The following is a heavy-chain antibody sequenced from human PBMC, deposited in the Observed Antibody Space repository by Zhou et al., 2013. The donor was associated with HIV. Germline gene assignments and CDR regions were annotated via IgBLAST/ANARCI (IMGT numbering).Heavy chain of an antibody. CDR2: IIPMFGTA. CDR1: GGNFSTYA. D-gene: IGHD6-13*01. V-gene: IGHV1-69*05. Sequence: QVHLVQSGAEVKKPGSSVKVSCKTSGGNFSTYAFSWVRQAPGQGLEWMGGIIPMFGTAHYAQRSQGRVTITTDESTRTAYMELRSLRSEDTAVYYCARGWAAAGIEHWGQGTLVTVSS. J-gene: IGHJ1*01. CDR3: ARGWAAAGIEH.